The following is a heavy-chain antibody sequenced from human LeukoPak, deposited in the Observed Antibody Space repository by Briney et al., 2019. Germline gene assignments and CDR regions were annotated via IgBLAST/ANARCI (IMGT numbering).Heavy chain of an antibody. CDR1: GGTFSSYA. J-gene: IGHJ4*02. Sequence: SVKVSCKAYGGTFSSYAISWVRHAPGQGLEWRGGIIPIFGTANYAQKFQGRVTITADESTSTAYMELRSLRSDDTAVYYCARDPRGGRRFLEWPIYYFDYWGQGTLVTVPS. CDR2: IIPIFGTA. V-gene: IGHV1-69*01. CDR3: ARDPRGGRRFLEWPIYYFDY. D-gene: IGHD3-3*01.